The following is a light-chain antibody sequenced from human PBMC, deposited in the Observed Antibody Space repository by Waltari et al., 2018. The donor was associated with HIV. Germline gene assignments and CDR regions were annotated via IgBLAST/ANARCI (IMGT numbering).Light chain of an antibody. CDR1: SPNIGSTA. CDR2: TNN. V-gene: IGLV1-44*01. J-gene: IGLJ1*01. CDR3: AAWDDSLNGYV. Sequence: QSVLTQSPSASGTPGQRVTIPCSGSSPNIGSTAVDWHPQLPGTAPKLLIHTNNQRPSGIPDRFSGSKAGTSASLAISGLQSEDESDYYCAAWDDSLNGYVFGSGTKVTVL.